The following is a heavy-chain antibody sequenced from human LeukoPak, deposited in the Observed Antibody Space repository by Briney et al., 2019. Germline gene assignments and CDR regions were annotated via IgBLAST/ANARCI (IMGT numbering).Heavy chain of an antibody. CDR1: GFTFSSYS. J-gene: IGHJ5*02. Sequence: SGGSLRLSCAASGFTFSSYSMNWVRQAPGKGLEWVSYISSSSSTIYYADSVKGRFTISRDNAKNSLYLQMNSLRAEDTAVYYCARDRAAATRSWFDPWGQGTLVTVSS. V-gene: IGHV3-48*01. D-gene: IGHD6-25*01. CDR3: ARDRAAATRSWFDP. CDR2: ISSSSSTI.